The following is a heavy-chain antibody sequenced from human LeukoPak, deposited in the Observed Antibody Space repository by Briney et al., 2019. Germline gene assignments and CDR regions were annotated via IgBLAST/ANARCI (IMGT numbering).Heavy chain of an antibody. D-gene: IGHD4/OR15-4a*01. CDR2: IYYSGST. CDR1: GGCISSYY. V-gene: IGHV4-59*01. CDR3: ARGLLGP. Sequence: SETLSLTCTVSGGCISSYYWSWIRQPPGKGLEWIGYIYYSGSTNYNPSLKSRVTISVDTSKNQFSLKLSSVTAADTAVYYCARGLLGPWGQGTLVTVSS. J-gene: IGHJ4*02.